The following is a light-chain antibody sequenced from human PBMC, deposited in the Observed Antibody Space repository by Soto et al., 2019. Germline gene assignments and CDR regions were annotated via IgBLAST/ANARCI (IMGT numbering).Light chain of an antibody. Sequence: AIRMTQSPSSLSASTGDRVTITCRASQAISSYLAWYQQKPGKAPKLLIYAASTLQSGVPSRFSGSGSGTDFTLTISCLQSEDFATYYCQQYYSYGWTFGQGTKVEIK. J-gene: IGKJ1*01. CDR3: QQYYSYGWT. CDR2: AAS. V-gene: IGKV1-8*01. CDR1: QAISSY.